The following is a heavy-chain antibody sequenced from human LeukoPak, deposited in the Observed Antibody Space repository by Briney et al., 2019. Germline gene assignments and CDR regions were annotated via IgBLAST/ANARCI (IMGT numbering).Heavy chain of an antibody. J-gene: IGHJ4*02. D-gene: IGHD5-24*01. CDR3: ASGTMSTYDY. CDR2: ISGSGGST. Sequence: GGSLRLSCAASGFTFSSYAMSWVRQAPGKGLEWVSAISGSGGSTYYADPVKGRFTISRDNSKNTLYLQMNSLRAEDTAVYYCASGTMSTYDYWGQGTLVTVSS. CDR1: GFTFSSYA. V-gene: IGHV3-23*01.